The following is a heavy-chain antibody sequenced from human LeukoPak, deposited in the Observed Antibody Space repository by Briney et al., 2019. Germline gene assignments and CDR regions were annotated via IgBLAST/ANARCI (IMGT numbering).Heavy chain of an antibody. D-gene: IGHD2-2*01. J-gene: IGHJ3*02. CDR1: GGSISSGGYY. CDR3: ARVWEVPAAIDAFDI. Sequence: SETLSLTCTASGGSISSGGYYWSWIRQHPGKGLEWIGYIYYSGSTYYNPSLKSRVTISVDTSKNQFSLKLSSVTAADTAVYYCARVWEVPAAIDAFDIWGQGTMVTVSS. V-gene: IGHV4-31*03. CDR2: IYYSGST.